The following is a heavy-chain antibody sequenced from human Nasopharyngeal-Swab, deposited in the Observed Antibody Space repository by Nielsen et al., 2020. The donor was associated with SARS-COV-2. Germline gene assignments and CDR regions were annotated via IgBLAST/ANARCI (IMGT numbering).Heavy chain of an antibody. CDR1: GGSISSSSYY. V-gene: IGHV4-39*07. J-gene: IGHJ6*02. D-gene: IGHD6-13*01. CDR2: IYYSGST. Sequence: SETLSLTCTVSGGSISSSSYYWGWIRQPPRKGLEWIGSIYYSGSTYYNPSLKSRVTISVDTSKNQFSLKLSSVTAADTAVYYCVGSSWYGDYYYYYGRDVWGQGTTVTVSS. CDR3: VGSSWYGDYYYYYGRDV.